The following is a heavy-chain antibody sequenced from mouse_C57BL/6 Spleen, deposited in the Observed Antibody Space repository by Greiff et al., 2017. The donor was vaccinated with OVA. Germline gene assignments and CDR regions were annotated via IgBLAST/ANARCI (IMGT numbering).Heavy chain of an antibody. V-gene: IGHV1-82*01. J-gene: IGHJ4*01. Sequence: QVQLQQSGPELVKPGASVKISCMASGYAFSSSWLNWVKQRPGKGLEWIGRIYPGDGDTNYNGKFKGKATLTADKSSSTAYMQLSSLTSEDSAVYFCARCYYGDYAMDYWGQGTSVTVSS. CDR1: GYAFSSSW. CDR3: ARCYYGDYAMDY. CDR2: IYPGDGDT. D-gene: IGHD1-2*01.